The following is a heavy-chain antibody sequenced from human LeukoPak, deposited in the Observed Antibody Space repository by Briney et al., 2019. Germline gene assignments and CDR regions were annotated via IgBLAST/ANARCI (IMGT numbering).Heavy chain of an antibody. J-gene: IGHJ4*02. CDR2: IYYSGST. CDR3: ARDDGAVAGTPFDY. Sequence: KTSETLSLTCTVSGGSISSYYWSWIRQPPGKGLEWIGYIYYSGSTNYNPSLKSRVTISVDTSKNQFSLQLNSVTPEDTAVYYCARDDGAVAGTPFDYWGQGTLVTVSS. D-gene: IGHD6-19*01. CDR1: GGSISSYY. V-gene: IGHV4-59*12.